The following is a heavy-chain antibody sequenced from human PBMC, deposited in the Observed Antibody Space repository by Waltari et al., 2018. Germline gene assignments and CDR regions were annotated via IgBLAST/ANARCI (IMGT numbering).Heavy chain of an antibody. J-gene: IGHJ3*02. Sequence: QVQLVQSGAEVKKPGASVKVSCKASGYTFTSYGISWVRQAPGQGLEWMGWIRAYNGNTNYAQKLQGRVTMTTDTSTSTAYMELRSLRSDDTAVYYCARDAPEIVVVVPAADAFDIWGQGTMVTVSS. V-gene: IGHV1-18*01. CDR3: ARDAPEIVVVVPAADAFDI. D-gene: IGHD2-2*01. CDR2: IRAYNGNT. CDR1: GYTFTSYG.